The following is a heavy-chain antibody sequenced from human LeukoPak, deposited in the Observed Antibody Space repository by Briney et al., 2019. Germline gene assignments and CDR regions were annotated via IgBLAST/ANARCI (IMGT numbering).Heavy chain of an antibody. CDR1: GFTFSSYA. V-gene: IGHV3-23*01. D-gene: IGHD2-15*01. CDR3: AKVDIVVVVAALFDY. CDR2: ISGSGGST. Sequence: GGSLRLSCAASGFTFSSYAMSWVRQAPGKGLEGVSAISGSGGSTYYADSVKGRFTISRDNSKNTLYLQMNSLRAEDTAVYYCAKVDIVVVVAALFDYWGQGTLVTVSS. J-gene: IGHJ4*02.